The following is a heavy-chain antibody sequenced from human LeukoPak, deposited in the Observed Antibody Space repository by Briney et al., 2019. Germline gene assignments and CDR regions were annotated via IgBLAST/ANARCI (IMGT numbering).Heavy chain of an antibody. J-gene: IGHJ4*02. CDR3: ARDRGKGGYVDY. D-gene: IGHD3-10*01. CDR1: GFTFNTYA. V-gene: IGHV3-33*01. CDR2: IRYDESNR. Sequence: TGGSLRRSCAASGFTFNTYAMHWVRQAPGKGLEWVAVIRYDESNRYHSDSVKGRFTISRDNSKNTLYLQMNSLRAEDTAVYYCARDRGKGGYVDYWGQGTLVTVSS.